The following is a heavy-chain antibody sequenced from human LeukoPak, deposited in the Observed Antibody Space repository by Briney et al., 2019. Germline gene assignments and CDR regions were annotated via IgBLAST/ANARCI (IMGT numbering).Heavy chain of an antibody. D-gene: IGHD3-10*01. J-gene: IGHJ4*02. CDR2: INWNGGSK. Sequence: GGSLRLSCAASGFTFDDYGMSWVRQAPGKGLEWVSGINWNGGSKGYADSVKGRFTISRDSAKNSLYLQMNSLRAEDTALYHCARGFGSRSYTIFDYWGQGTLVTVSS. V-gene: IGHV3-20*01. CDR3: ARGFGSRSYTIFDY. CDR1: GFTFDDYG.